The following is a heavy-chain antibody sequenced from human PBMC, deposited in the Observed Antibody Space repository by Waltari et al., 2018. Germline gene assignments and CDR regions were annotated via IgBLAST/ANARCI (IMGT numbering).Heavy chain of an antibody. CDR1: GFTFSSYG. V-gene: IGHV3-30*02. CDR2: IRYDGSNK. Sequence: QVQLVESGGGVVQPGGSLRLSCAASGFTFSSYGMHWVRQAPGKGLEGVAFIRYDGSNKYYADSVKGRFTISRDNSKNTLYLQMNSLRAEDTAVYYCAKEFGGPGSGWFYFDYWGQGTLITVSS. D-gene: IGHD6-19*01. CDR3: AKEFGGPGSGWFYFDY. J-gene: IGHJ4*02.